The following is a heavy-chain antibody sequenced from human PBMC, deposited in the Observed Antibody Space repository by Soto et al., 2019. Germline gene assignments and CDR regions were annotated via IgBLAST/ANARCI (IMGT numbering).Heavy chain of an antibody. CDR1: GGSISSYY. J-gene: IGHJ6*02. V-gene: IGHV4-59*01. CDR2: IYYSGST. Sequence: QVQLQESGPGLVKPSETLALTCTVSGGSISSYYWSWIRQPPGKGLEWIGYIYYSGSTNYNPSLQSRVTISVDTSKNQFSLTLSSVTAADTAVYYCARDWTVATIGFVRGYYGMDVWGQGTTVTVSS. D-gene: IGHD5-12*01. CDR3: ARDWTVATIGFVRGYYGMDV.